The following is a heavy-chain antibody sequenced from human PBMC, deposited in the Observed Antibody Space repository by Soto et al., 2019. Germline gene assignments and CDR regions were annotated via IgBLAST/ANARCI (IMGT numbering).Heavy chain of an antibody. CDR1: GGSISSGGYY. CDR3: ASGRDGYNDY. V-gene: IGHV4-31*03. CDR2: IYYSGNT. J-gene: IGHJ4*02. D-gene: IGHD5-12*01. Sequence: QVQLQESGPGLVKPSQTLSLTCTVSGGSISSGGYYWSWIRQHPGKGLEWIGYIYYSGNTYYNPSLKGRVTISADTSENQFSLKLSSVTAADTAVYYCASGRDGYNDYWGQGTLVTVSS.